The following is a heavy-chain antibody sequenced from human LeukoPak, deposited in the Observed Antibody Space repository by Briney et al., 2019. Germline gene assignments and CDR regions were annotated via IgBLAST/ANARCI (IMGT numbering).Heavy chain of an antibody. D-gene: IGHD1-7*01. V-gene: IGHV1-24*01. CDR3: ATVGTGTDYYYYMDV. J-gene: IGHJ6*03. CDR2: FDPEDGET. Sequence: ASVKVSCKVSGYTLTELSMHWVRQAPGKGLEWMGGFDPEDGETIYVQKFQGRVTMTEDTSTDTAYMELSSLRSEDTAVYYCATVGTGTDYYYYMDVWGKGTTVTVSS. CDR1: GYTLTELS.